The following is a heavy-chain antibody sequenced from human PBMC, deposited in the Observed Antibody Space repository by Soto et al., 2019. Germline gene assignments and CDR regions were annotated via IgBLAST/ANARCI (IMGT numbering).Heavy chain of an antibody. V-gene: IGHV4-34*01. J-gene: IGHJ5*02. CDR1: GGSFSNYY. CDR2: INLSLST. Sequence: QVQLQQWGAGLLKPSETLSLTCAVYGGSFSNYYWTWIRQPPGKGLEWIGEINLSLSTNYNPSLKSRVTMSPDTSKNQFSLKLTSVTAADTAVYYCAKGGGSLWSWGQGTLVTVSS. CDR3: AKGGGSLWS. D-gene: IGHD3-10*01.